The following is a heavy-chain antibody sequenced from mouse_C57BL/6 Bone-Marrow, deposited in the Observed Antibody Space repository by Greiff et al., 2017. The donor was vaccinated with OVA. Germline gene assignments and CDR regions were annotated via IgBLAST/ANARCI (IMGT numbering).Heavy chain of an antibody. D-gene: IGHD2-2*01. CDR2: IDPSDSYT. J-gene: IGHJ2*01. Sequence: QSCKASGYTFTSYWMQWVKQRPGQGLEWIGEIDPSDSYTNYNQKFKGKATLTVDTSSSTAYMQLSSLTSEDSAVYYCARWSYGYDGGYFDYWGQGTTLTVSS. CDR3: ARWSYGYDGGYFDY. V-gene: IGHV1-50*01. CDR1: GYTFTSYW.